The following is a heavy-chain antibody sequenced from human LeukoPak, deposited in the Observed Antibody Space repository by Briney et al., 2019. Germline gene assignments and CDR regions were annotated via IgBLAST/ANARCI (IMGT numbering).Heavy chain of an antibody. CDR3: ANMDRSGYQYFDY. CDR1: GFTFSSYI. V-gene: IGHV3-48*02. CDR2: ISSSSSTI. J-gene: IGHJ4*02. D-gene: IGHD3-22*01. Sequence: GGSLRLSCAASGFTFSSYIMNWVRRAPGKGLEWVSYISSSSSTIYYADSVKGRFTVSRDNAKNLLYLQMNSLRDEDTAVYYCANMDRSGYQYFDYWGQGTLVTVSS.